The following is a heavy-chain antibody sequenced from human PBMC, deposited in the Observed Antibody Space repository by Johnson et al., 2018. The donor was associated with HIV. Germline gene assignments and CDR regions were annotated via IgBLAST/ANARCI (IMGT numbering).Heavy chain of an antibody. CDR1: GFTFDDYG. CDR3: TRHGGYDPRGYVGAFDI. J-gene: IGHJ3*02. V-gene: IGHV3-66*04. D-gene: IGHD5-12*01. Sequence: EVQLVESGGGVVRPGGSLRLSCAASGFTFDDYGMSWVRQAPGKGLEWVSVISSGGSTSSADSVKGRFTISRDDSKNTAYLQMNSLKTEDTAVYYCTRHGGYDPRGYVGAFDIWGQGTMVTVSS. CDR2: ISSGGST.